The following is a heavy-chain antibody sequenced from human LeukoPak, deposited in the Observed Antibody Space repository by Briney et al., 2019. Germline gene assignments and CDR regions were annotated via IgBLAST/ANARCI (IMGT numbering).Heavy chain of an antibody. CDR3: AKDLLYFDWLLPDY. V-gene: IGHV3-30*18. CDR1: GFTFSSYW. J-gene: IGHJ4*02. CDR2: ISYDGSNK. D-gene: IGHD3-9*01. Sequence: GGSLRLSCAASGFTFSSYWMSWVRQAPGKGLEWVAVISYDGSNKYYADSVKGRFTISRDNSKNTLYLQMNSLRAEDTAVYYCAKDLLYFDWLLPDYWGQGTLVTVSS.